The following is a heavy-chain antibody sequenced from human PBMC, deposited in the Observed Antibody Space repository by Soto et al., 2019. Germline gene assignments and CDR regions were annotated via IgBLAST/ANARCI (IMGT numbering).Heavy chain of an antibody. V-gene: IGHV3-48*02. Sequence: EVQLVESGGGLVQPGGSLRLSCAASGFNFSRYILNWVRQAPGKGLEWVSGISRSSSTIYYADSVKGRFTISRDNANNSLSLQMNSLRDEDTAVYYCARTGIEASGTISAMDVWGQGTTVTVSS. CDR3: ARTGIEASGTISAMDV. CDR1: GFNFSRYI. CDR2: ISRSSSTI. D-gene: IGHD6-13*01. J-gene: IGHJ6*02.